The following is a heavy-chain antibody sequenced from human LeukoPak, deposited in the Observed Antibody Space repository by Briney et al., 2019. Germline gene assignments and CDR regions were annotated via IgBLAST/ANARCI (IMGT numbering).Heavy chain of an antibody. CDR3: AELGITMIGGV. D-gene: IGHD3-10*02. CDR1: GFTFSSYS. Sequence: GGSLRLSCAASGFTFSSYSMNWVRQARGKGLEWVSYISSSGSTIYYADSVKGRFTISRDNAKNSLYLQMNSLRAEDTAVYYCAELGITMIGGVWGKGTTVTISS. CDR2: ISSSGSTI. V-gene: IGHV3-48*04. J-gene: IGHJ6*04.